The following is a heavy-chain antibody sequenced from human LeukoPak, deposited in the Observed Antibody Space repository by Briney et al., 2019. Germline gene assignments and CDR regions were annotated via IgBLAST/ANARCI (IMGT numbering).Heavy chain of an antibody. J-gene: IGHJ3*02. D-gene: IGHD6-19*01. V-gene: IGHV1-69*05. Sequence: ASVKVSCKASGGTFSSYAISWVRQAPGQGLEWMGRIIPIFGTANYAQKFQGRVTITTDESTSTAYMELSSLRSEDTAVYYCARDSSGWYAPLDAFDIWGQGTMVTVSS. CDR1: GGTFSSYA. CDR2: IIPIFGTA. CDR3: ARDSSGWYAPLDAFDI.